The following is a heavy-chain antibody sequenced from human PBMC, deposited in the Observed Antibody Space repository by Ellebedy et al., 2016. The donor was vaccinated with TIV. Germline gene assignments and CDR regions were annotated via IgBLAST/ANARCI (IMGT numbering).Heavy chain of an antibody. J-gene: IGHJ4*02. Sequence: MPSETLSLTCGVSGASFSGYYWSWIRQPPGKGLEWIGEITHSGSTNYNPSLKSRVTISVDTSKNQFSLNLNSVTAADTAVYFCASTPFSAGSGYHPHDYWGQGILVTVSS. D-gene: IGHD5-12*01. CDR1: GASFSGYY. CDR3: ASTPFSAGSGYHPHDY. V-gene: IGHV4-34*01. CDR2: ITHSGST.